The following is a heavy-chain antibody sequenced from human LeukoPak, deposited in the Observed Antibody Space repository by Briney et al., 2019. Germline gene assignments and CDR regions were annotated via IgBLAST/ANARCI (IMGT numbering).Heavy chain of an antibody. D-gene: IGHD6-6*01. CDR2: ISGSGGST. J-gene: IGHJ5*02. CDR1: GFTFSNYS. V-gene: IGHV3-23*01. Sequence: GGSLRLSCAASGFTFSNYSMTWVRQAPGKGLEWVSAISGSGGSTYYADSVRGRFTLSRDNSKSTLYLQMNSLRAEDTAFYYCAKADYRSLEGGNWFDPWGQGTLVTVSS. CDR3: AKADYRSLEGGNWFDP.